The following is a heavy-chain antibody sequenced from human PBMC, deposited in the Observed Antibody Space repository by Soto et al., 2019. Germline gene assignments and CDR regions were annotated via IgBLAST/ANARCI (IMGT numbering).Heavy chain of an antibody. V-gene: IGHV6-1*01. CDR1: GDSVSSNSAA. D-gene: IGHD6-6*01. J-gene: IGHJ4*02. Sequence: SQTLSLTCVISGDSVSSNSAAWNWIRQSPSRGLEWLGRAYYRSKWYNDYAVSVKSRITINPDTSKNQFSLQLNSVTPEDTAVYYCARVPPSLGPSSSSGGYYFDYWGQGTLVTVSS. CDR3: ARVPPSLGPSSSSGGYYFDY. CDR2: AYYRSKWYN.